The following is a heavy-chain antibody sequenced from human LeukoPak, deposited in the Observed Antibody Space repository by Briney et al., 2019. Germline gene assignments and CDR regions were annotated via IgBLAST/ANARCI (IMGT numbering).Heavy chain of an antibody. D-gene: IGHD2-15*01. J-gene: IGHJ6*02. CDR2: INHSGST. CDR3: ARASWGYCSGGSCYSHYYYYGMDV. Sequence: SSETLSLTCAVYGGSFSGYYWSWIRQPPGKGLEWIGEINHSGSTNYNPSLKNRVTISVDTSKNQFSLKLSSVTAADTAVYYCARASWGYCSGGSCYSHYYYYGMDVWGQGTTVTVSS. V-gene: IGHV4-34*01. CDR1: GGSFSGYY.